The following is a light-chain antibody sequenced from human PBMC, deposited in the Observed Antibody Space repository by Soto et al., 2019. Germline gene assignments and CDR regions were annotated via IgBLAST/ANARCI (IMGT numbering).Light chain of an antibody. CDR2: DAT. V-gene: IGLV7-46*01. CDR1: TGAVTSGHY. J-gene: IGLJ1*01. CDR3: LVSYSGSYV. Sequence: QAVVTQEPSLTVSPGGTVTLTCGSSTGAVTSGHYPYWFQQKPGQAPRTLIYDATNKHSWTPARFSGSLLGGKAALTLSGAQPEDEADYYCLVSYSGSYVFGTGTKVTVL.